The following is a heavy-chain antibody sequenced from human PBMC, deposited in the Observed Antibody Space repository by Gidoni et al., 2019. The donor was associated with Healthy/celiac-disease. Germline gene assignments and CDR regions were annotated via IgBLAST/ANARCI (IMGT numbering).Heavy chain of an antibody. CDR1: GGSFSGYY. D-gene: IGHD3-22*01. CDR3: ARSYYYDSSGLDY. CDR2: INHSGST. J-gene: IGHJ4*02. V-gene: IGHV4-34*01. Sequence: QVQLQQWGAGLLKPSETLSLTCAVYGGSFSGYYWGWIRQPPGKGLEWIGEINHSGSTNYNPSLKSRVTISVDTSKNQFSLKLSSVTAADTAVYYCARSYYYDSSGLDYWGQGTLVTVSS.